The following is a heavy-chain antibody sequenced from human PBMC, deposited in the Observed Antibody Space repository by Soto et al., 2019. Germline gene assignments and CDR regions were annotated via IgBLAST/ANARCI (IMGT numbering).Heavy chain of an antibody. V-gene: IGHV4-4*07. J-gene: IGHJ4*02. Sequence: SETLSLTCAVSGDYISNYYWSWIRQPSGKGLEWVVSFYASGYNTYNPSLKSRVTMSLAIPKHPFSLRLSSVTAADTAVDYSARGNQVAMSEYWGPGTFVTFSS. CDR1: GDYISNYY. CDR2: FYASGYN. CDR3: ARGNQVAMSEY.